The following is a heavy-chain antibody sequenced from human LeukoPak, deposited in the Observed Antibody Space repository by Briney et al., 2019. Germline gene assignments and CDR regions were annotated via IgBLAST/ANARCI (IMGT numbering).Heavy chain of an antibody. CDR3: ARDRVYDYDSSGSIDY. Sequence: PGGSLRLSCAASGFTFSSYSMDWVRQAPGKGLEWVSSISSSSNYIYYADSVKGRFTISRDNAKNSLYLQMNSLRAEDTAVYYCARDRVYDYDSSGSIDYWGQGILVTVSS. J-gene: IGHJ4*02. D-gene: IGHD3-22*01. CDR1: GFTFSSYS. V-gene: IGHV3-21*01. CDR2: ISSSSNYI.